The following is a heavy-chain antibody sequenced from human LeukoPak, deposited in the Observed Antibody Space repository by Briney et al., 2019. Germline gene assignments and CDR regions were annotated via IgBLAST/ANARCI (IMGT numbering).Heavy chain of an antibody. J-gene: IGHJ4*02. V-gene: IGHV1-18*01. CDR3: ARDQPAYSSSWYPDY. CDR2: ISAYNGNT. CDR1: GYTFTSYG. Sequence: APVKVSCKASGYTFTSYGISWVRQAPGQGLEWMGWISAYNGNTNYAQKLQGRVTMTTDTSTSTAYMELRSLRSDDTAVYYCARDQPAYSSSWYPDYWGQGTLDTVSS. D-gene: IGHD6-13*01.